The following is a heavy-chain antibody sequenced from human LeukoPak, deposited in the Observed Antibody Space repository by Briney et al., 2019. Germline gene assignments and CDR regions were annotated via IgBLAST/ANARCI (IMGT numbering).Heavy chain of an antibody. J-gene: IGHJ4*02. CDR1: VGSICGSSSY. CDR3: ASAWIYDIWTLAAAYFDY. CDR2: IYYSGTT. V-gene: IGHV4-39*01. Sequence: SGTLSLTRTVSVGSICGSSSYWGCIRPPPGKWLEWIGSIYYSGTTYYHPSLKSRVTISVHTSKNHFSLKLISVTAADPAVSLCASAWIYDIWTLAAAYFDYWGQGTLVTVSS. D-gene: IGHD3-9*01.